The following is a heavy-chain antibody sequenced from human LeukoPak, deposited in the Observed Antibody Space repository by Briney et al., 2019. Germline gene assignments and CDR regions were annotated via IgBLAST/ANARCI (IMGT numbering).Heavy chain of an antibody. V-gene: IGHV3-7*01. CDR3: TRDLSRADDD. D-gene: IGHD6-25*01. CDR1: GFTFSGHW. CDR2: INQGGSDK. Sequence: GGSLRLTCAASGFTFSGHWMSWVSHAPAKGLEWVANINQGGSDKYYVDSVKGRFTISRDNANNLLYLQMNSLRGEDTAVYYCTRDLSRADDDWGQGTLVTVSS. J-gene: IGHJ4*02.